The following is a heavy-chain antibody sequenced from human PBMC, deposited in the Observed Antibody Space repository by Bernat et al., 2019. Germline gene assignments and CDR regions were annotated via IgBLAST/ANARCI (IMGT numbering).Heavy chain of an antibody. CDR2: INPNTGGT. CDR1: GYTFTAYC. D-gene: IGHD3-10*01. CDR3: GGGRDNDYASEGRLDP. Sequence: QVQLVQSGAEVKTPGASVKVSCKASGYTFTAYCIHWVRQAPGQGLGWMGWINPNTGGTNVAQNCRGRGTRSGDTAISTTYMEWSSGRSDDRALYGGGGGRDNDYASEGRLDPGGQGTLVTVA. V-gene: IGHV1-2*02. J-gene: IGHJ5*02.